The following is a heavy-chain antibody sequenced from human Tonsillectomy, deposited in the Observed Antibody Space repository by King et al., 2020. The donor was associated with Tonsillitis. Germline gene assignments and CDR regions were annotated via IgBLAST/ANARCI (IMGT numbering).Heavy chain of an antibody. D-gene: IGHD2-2*01. J-gene: IGHJ3*02. V-gene: IGHV4-61*02. Sequence: VQLQESGPGLVKPSQTLSLTCTVSGGSISSGSYYWSWIRQPAGKGLEWIGRIYTSGGTNYNPSLKSRVTMSVDTSKNQFSLQLSSVTAADTAVYYCARDLGENCTTTSCYWGTFDIWGQGTMVSVSS. CDR3: ARDLGENCTTTSCYWGTFDI. CDR2: IYTSGGT. CDR1: GGSISSGSYY.